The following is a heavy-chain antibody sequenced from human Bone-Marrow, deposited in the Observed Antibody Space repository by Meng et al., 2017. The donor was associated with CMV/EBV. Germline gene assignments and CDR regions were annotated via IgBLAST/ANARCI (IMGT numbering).Heavy chain of an antibody. Sequence: ASVKVSCKASGYTFTDYYLHWVRQAPGQGLEWMGWINPNSGGIYYAQKFEGRVPMTRDTSISTAYMELRRLRSDDTALYYCARGNCGADCFTSFYSDYFQHWGQGIPVTVSS. V-gene: IGHV1-2*02. D-gene: IGHD2-21*01. CDR1: GYTFTDYY. J-gene: IGHJ1*01. CDR2: INPNSGGI. CDR3: ARGNCGADCFTSFYSDYFQH.